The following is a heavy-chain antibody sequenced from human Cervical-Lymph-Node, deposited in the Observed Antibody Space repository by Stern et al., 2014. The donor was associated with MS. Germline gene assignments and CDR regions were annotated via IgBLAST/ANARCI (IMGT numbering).Heavy chain of an antibody. V-gene: IGHV3-23*04. CDR3: ALLATPADY. Sequence: EVQLVESGGGLVQPGGTLRLSCVASGFTFSSYAINWVRQAPGKGLQWVSAIVASGERTYYAHYVHGRVNISKDHSKTTVNMYITSLRAEDTAMYFCALLATPADYWGQGTLVAVSS. CDR2: IVASGERT. CDR1: GFTFSSYA. J-gene: IGHJ4*02. D-gene: IGHD2-15*01.